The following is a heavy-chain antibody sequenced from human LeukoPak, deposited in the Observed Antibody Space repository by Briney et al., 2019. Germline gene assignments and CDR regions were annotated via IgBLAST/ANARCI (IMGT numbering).Heavy chain of an antibody. Sequence: ASVKVSCKASGYTFTSYGISWVRQAPGQGLEWMGWISAYNGNTNYAQELQGRVTMTTDTSTSTAYMELRSLRSDDTAVYYCARDTGDWFSSGWNFDYWGQGTLVTVSS. J-gene: IGHJ4*02. CDR3: ARDTGDWFSSGWNFDY. V-gene: IGHV1-18*01. CDR2: ISAYNGNT. CDR1: GYTFTSYG. D-gene: IGHD6-19*01.